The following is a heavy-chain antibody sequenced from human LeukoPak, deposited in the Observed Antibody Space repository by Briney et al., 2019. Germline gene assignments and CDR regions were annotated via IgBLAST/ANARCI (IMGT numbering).Heavy chain of an antibody. J-gene: IGHJ4*02. CDR3: ARHFVVSPHYFDY. D-gene: IGHD2-21*01. CDR2: IYYSGST. Sequence: SETLSLTCTVSGGSISSYYWSWIRQPPGKGLEWIAFIYYSGSTKYNPSLKSRVTISVDTSKNQFSLRLSSVTAADTAVYYCARHFVVSPHYFDYWGQGTLVTVSS. V-gene: IGHV4-59*08. CDR1: GGSISSYY.